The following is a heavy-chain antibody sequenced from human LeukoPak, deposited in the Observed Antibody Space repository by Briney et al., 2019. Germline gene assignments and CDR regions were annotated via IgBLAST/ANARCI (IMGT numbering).Heavy chain of an antibody. D-gene: IGHD6-19*01. V-gene: IGHV5-51*01. CDR2: IYPGDSDT. J-gene: IGHJ4*02. Sequence: GESLKISCKGSGYSFTSYWIGWVRQMPGKGLERMGIIYPGDSDTRYSPSFQGQVTISADKSISTAYLQWSSLKASDTAMYYCARRRSSGWYRGYYFDYWGQGTLVTVSS. CDR1: GYSFTSYW. CDR3: ARRRSSGWYRGYYFDY.